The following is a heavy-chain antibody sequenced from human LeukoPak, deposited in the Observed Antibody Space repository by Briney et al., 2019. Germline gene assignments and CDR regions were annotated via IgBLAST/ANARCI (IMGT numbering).Heavy chain of an antibody. Sequence: PGGSLRLSCAASGFPVNKYEMHWVRQAPGKGLEWVCDINWNGAWTGYADSVKGRFTISRDNAKNSLYLQMNSLRAEDTALYYCAGYYYDSSRGFDLWGQGTLVTVSA. J-gene: IGHJ5*02. CDR3: AGYYYDSSRGFDL. D-gene: IGHD3-22*01. CDR2: INWNGAWT. CDR1: GFPVNKYE. V-gene: IGHV3-20*04.